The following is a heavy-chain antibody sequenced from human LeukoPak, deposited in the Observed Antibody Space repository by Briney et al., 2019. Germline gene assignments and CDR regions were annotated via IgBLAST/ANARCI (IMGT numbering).Heavy chain of an antibody. CDR2: IYTSGCT. CDR3: AMDSYDAFDI. Sequence: SETLSLTCTVSGGSLSSGSYYWSWIRQPAGKGLEWIGRIYTSGCTNYNPSLKRRVTISVDTSKNKSSLKLVHVTAADTPDNYCAMDSYDAFDIGGPGTMVTVSS. D-gene: IGHD2-2*03. J-gene: IGHJ3*02. V-gene: IGHV4-61*02. CDR1: GGSLSSGSYY.